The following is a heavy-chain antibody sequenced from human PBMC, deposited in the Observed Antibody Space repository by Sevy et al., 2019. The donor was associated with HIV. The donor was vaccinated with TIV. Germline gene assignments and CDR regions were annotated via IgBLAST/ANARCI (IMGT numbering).Heavy chain of an antibody. J-gene: IGHJ4*02. Sequence: ASVKVSCKASGYTFTDYYMHWVRQAPGQGLEWMGWINPGNGNTKYSQKFQGRVTITRDTSASTTYMELSSLRSEDTAVYYCARSVIPTAIFDYWGRGTLVTVFS. CDR1: GYTFTDYY. V-gene: IGHV1-3*01. D-gene: IGHD2-2*01. CDR2: INPGNGNT. CDR3: ARSVIPTAIFDY.